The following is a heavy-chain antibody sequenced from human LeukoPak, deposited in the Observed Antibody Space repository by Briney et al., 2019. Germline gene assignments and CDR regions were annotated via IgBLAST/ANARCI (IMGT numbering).Heavy chain of an antibody. D-gene: IGHD3-3*01. V-gene: IGHV1-8*01. J-gene: IGHJ5*02. CDR3: ARVLEIRPIRWFDP. CDR2: MNPNSGNT. Sequence: GASVKVSCKASGYTFTSYDINWVRQATGQGLEWMGWMNPNSGNTGYAQKFQGRVTMTRNTSISTAYMELSSLRSEDTAVYYCARVLEIRPIRWFDPWGQGTLVTVSS. CDR1: GYTFTSYD.